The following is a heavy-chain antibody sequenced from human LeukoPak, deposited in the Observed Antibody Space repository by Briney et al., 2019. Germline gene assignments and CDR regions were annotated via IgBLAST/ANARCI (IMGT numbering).Heavy chain of an antibody. CDR2: INWNAGST. Sequence: GGSLRLSCAASGFTFDDYAMSWVRQAPGKGLEWVSGINWNAGSTGYADSVKGRFTISRDNAKNSLYLQMNGLRVEDTALYYCAKGGRAPDYWGQGTLVTVSS. CDR1: GFTFDDYA. D-gene: IGHD1-26*01. J-gene: IGHJ4*02. CDR3: AKGGRAPDY. V-gene: IGHV3-20*04.